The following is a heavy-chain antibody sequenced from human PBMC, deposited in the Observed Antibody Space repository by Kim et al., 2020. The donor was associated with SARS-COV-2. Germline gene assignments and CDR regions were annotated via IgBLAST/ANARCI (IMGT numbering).Heavy chain of an antibody. CDR3: AREIVVVPAAIKRAYYYYGMDA. CDR2: ISAYNGNT. V-gene: IGHV1-18*04. D-gene: IGHD2-2*02. CDR1: GYTFTSYG. Sequence: ASVKVSCKASGYTFTSYGISWVRQAPGQGLEWMGWISAYNGNTNYAQKLQGRVTMTTDTSTSTAYMELRSLRSDDTAVYYCAREIVVVPAAIKRAYYYYGMDAWGQGTTVTVSS. J-gene: IGHJ6*02.